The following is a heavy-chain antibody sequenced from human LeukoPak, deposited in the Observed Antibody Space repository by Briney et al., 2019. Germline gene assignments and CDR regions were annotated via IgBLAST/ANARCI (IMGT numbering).Heavy chain of an antibody. Sequence: GASVKVSCKASGYTFTSYYMHWVRQAPGQGLEWMGIINPSGGSTSHAQRFQGRVTMTRDTSTSTVYMELSSLRSEDTAVYYCARIDSSGYEDWGQGTLVTVSS. CDR1: GYTFTSYY. J-gene: IGHJ4*02. CDR3: ARIDSSGYED. D-gene: IGHD3-22*01. V-gene: IGHV1-46*01. CDR2: INPSGGST.